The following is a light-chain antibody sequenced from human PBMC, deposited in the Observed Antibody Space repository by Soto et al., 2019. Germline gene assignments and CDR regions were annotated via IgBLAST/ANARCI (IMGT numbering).Light chain of an antibody. J-gene: IGKJ1*01. CDR2: GAS. CDR3: QQYNTWHPKMA. Sequence: DIVVMQSPATLSEIPGETATNSCRASQSVSSDLAWNQQRPGQAPRLLIYGASTRATGIPARFRGSGSGTEFRLTISSLQSEDFATYYCQQYNTWHPKMAFGRGTKVDIK. CDR1: QSVSSD. V-gene: IGKV3-15*01.